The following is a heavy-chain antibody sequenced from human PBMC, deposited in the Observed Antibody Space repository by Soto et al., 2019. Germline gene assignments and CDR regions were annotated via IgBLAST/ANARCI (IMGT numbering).Heavy chain of an antibody. CDR2: INHSGST. Sequence: SETLSLTCAVYGGXFSGYYWSWIRQPPGKGLEWIGEINHSGSTNYNPSLKSRVTISVDTSKNQFSLKLSSVTAADTAVYYCASKVYCSGGSCYSSPFDYWGQGTLVTVSS. J-gene: IGHJ4*02. CDR3: ASKVYCSGGSCYSSPFDY. V-gene: IGHV4-34*01. D-gene: IGHD2-15*01. CDR1: GGXFSGYY.